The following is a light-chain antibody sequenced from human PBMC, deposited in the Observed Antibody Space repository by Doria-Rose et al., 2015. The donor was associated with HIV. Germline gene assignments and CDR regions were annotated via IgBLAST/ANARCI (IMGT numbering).Light chain of an antibody. CDR1: QSFSSTY. V-gene: IGKV3-20*01. J-gene: IGKJ1*01. CDR2: DGS. CDR3: HQYGTSWT. Sequence: TQSPGTLSLSPGERATLSCRASQSFSSTYLSWYQQKPGQAPSLLIYDGSTRATGIPDGFSASGSVTDFTLTINRLEPEDFALYYCHQYGTSWTFGQGTKVEI.